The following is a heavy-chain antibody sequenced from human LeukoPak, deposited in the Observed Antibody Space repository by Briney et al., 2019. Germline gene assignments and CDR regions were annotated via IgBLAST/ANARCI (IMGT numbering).Heavy chain of an antibody. Sequence: SETLSLTCAVYGGSFSGYYWSWIRQPPGKGLEWIGEINHSGSTNYNPSLKSRVTISVGTSKNQFSLKLSSVTAADTAVYYCARAVAGLIDYWGQGTLVTVSS. CDR3: ARAVAGLIDY. D-gene: IGHD6-19*01. CDR2: INHSGST. V-gene: IGHV4-34*01. J-gene: IGHJ4*02. CDR1: GGSFSGYY.